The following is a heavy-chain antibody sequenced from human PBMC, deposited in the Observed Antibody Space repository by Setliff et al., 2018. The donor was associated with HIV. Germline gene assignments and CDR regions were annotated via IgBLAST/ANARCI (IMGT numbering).Heavy chain of an antibody. CDR3: TTNIAARPEGGFDF. D-gene: IGHD6-6*01. V-gene: IGHV1-3*01. Sequence: VASVKVSCKASGYTFTSYAMHWVRQAPGQSLEWMGWINAGNGNTKYSQNFQGRVTFTSDTSASTAYMQLTSLRSEDTAVYYCTTNIAARPEGGFDFWGQGTLVTVSS. CDR2: INAGNGNT. J-gene: IGHJ4*02. CDR1: GYTFTSYA.